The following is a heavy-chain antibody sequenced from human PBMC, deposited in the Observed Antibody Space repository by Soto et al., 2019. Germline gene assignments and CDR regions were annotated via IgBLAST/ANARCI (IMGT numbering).Heavy chain of an antibody. Sequence: QVQLVQSGAEVKKPGSSMKVSCKASGGTFSSYAISWVRQAPGQGLEWMGGIIPIFGTANYAQKFQGRVTITADESTSTAYMERSSLRSEDTAVYYCARDRGSGWYYWFDPWGQGTLVTVSS. V-gene: IGHV1-69*01. J-gene: IGHJ5*02. CDR2: IIPIFGTA. CDR3: ARDRGSGWYYWFDP. D-gene: IGHD6-19*01. CDR1: GGTFSSYA.